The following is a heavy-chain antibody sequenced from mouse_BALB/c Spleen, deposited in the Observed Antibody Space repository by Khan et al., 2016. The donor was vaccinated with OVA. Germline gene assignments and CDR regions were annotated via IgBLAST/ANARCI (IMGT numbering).Heavy chain of an antibody. Sequence: EVQLQESGPGLVKPSQSLSLTCTVTGYSITSDYAWNWLRQFPGNKLEWLGYISYSGNTHYNPSLKSRISVTRDTSKNQFFLQLNSVTTEDTATYYCARLFGGDFDYWGQGTTLTVSS. J-gene: IGHJ2*01. CDR1: GYSITSDYA. CDR2: ISYSGNT. V-gene: IGHV3-2*02. CDR3: ARLFGGDFDY.